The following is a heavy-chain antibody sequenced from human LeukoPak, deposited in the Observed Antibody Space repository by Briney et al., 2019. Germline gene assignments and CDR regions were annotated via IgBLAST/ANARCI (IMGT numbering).Heavy chain of an antibody. V-gene: IGHV3-73*01. CDR3: TRLYSSSSPFGY. CDR2: IRSKANSYAT. D-gene: IGHD6-6*01. CDR1: GFTFSGSA. Sequence: PGESLKLSCAASGFTFSGSAMHWVRQASGKGLEWVGRIRSKANSYATAYAASVKGRFTISRDDSKNTAYLQMNSLKTEDTAVYYCTRLYSSSSPFGYWGQGTLVTVSS. J-gene: IGHJ4*02.